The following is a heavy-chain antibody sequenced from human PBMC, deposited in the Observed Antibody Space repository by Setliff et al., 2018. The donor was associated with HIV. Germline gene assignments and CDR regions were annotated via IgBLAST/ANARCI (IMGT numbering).Heavy chain of an antibody. CDR2: IYYTGNT. CDR3: ARVPRITTHRNAFDI. V-gene: IGHV4-31*03. Sequence: KSSETLSLTCTVSGDSISGGGYFWSWVRQHPGKGLEWIGYIYYTGNTYYNPSLKSRITISIDTSKNQFSLNLNSVTAADTAVYYCARVPRITTHRNAFDIWGQGTMVT. J-gene: IGHJ3*02. D-gene: IGHD3-10*01. CDR1: GDSISGGGYF.